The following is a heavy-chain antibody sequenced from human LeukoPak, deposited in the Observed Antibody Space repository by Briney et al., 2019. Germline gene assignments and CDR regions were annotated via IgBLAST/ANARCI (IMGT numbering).Heavy chain of an antibody. D-gene: IGHD2-21*01. CDR1: GYSLTSYW. V-gene: IGHV5-10-1*01. CDR3: ARHRVVVVLPDAFDI. CDR2: IDPSDSYT. J-gene: IGHJ3*02. Sequence: GESLQISCKGSGYSLTSYWISWVRQMPGKGLEWMGRIDPSDSYTNYSPSFQGHVTISADKSISTAYLQWSSLKASDTAMYYCARHRVVVVLPDAFDIWGQGTMVTVSS.